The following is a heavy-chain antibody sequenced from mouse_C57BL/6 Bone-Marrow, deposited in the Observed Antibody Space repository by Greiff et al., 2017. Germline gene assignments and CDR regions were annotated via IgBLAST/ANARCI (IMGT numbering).Heavy chain of an antibody. V-gene: IGHV1-72*01. CDR1: GYTFTSYW. CDR2: LDPNRGGT. CDR3: ARSDYYGSREVYAMDY. Sequence: QVQLQQPGAELVKPGASVKLSCKASGYTFTSYWMHWVKQRPGRGLEWIGRLDPNRGGTKYNEKFKSKATLTVDKPSSTAYMQLSSLTSEDSAVYYCARSDYYGSREVYAMDYWGQGTSVTVSS. J-gene: IGHJ4*01. D-gene: IGHD1-1*01.